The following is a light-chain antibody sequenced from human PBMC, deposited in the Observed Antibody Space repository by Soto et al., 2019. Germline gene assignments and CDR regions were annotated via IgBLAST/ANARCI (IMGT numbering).Light chain of an antibody. J-gene: IGLJ2*01. CDR1: NIGSKS. CDR2: YDS. Sequence: SYELTQPPSVSVAPGKTARITCGGNNIGSKSVHRYQQKPGQAPVLVIYYDSDRPSGIPERFSGSNSGNTATLTISRVEAGDEADYYCQVWDSSSDPHVVFGGGTKLTVL. CDR3: QVWDSSSDPHVV. V-gene: IGLV3-21*04.